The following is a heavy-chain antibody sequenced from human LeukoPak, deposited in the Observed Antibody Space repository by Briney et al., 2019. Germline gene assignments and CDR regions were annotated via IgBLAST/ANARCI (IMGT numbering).Heavy chain of an antibody. Sequence: PSETPSLTCTVSGGSISSYYWSWIRQPPGKGLEWIGYIYYSGSTNYNPSLKSRVTISVDRSKNQFSLKLSSVTAADTAVYYCAREVEYSSSHFDYWGQGTLVTVSS. D-gene: IGHD6-6*01. V-gene: IGHV4-59*12. J-gene: IGHJ4*02. CDR3: AREVEYSSSHFDY. CDR2: IYYSGST. CDR1: GGSISSYY.